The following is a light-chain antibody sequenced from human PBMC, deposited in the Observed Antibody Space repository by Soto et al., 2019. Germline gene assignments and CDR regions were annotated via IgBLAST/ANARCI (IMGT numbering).Light chain of an antibody. CDR2: GAS. Sequence: EIVMAQSPATLSVPPGERATLSCRASQSISNNLAWYQQKPGQAPRLLIYGASTRATGIPARFSGSGSWTEFTLTISSLQSEDFAVYFWQQYNNWPLTFGGGTKVEIK. CDR3: QQYNNWPLT. V-gene: IGKV3-15*01. J-gene: IGKJ4*01. CDR1: QSISNN.